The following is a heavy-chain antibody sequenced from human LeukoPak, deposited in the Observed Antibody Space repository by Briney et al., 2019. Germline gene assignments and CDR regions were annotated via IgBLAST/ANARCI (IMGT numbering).Heavy chain of an antibody. Sequence: PGGSLRLSCAASGFTFDDYGMSWVRQAPGKGLEWVSGINWNGGSTGYADSVKGRFTISRDNAKNSLYLQMNSLRAEDTALYYCAKAITIFGWDYYYMDVWGKGTTVTVSS. V-gene: IGHV3-20*04. J-gene: IGHJ6*03. CDR3: AKAITIFGWDYYYMDV. D-gene: IGHD3-3*01. CDR1: GFTFDDYG. CDR2: INWNGGST.